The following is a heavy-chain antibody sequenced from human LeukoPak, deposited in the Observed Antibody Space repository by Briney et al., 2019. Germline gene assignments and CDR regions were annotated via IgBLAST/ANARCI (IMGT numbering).Heavy chain of an antibody. D-gene: IGHD3-16*02. CDR2: IYTSGST. J-gene: IGHJ4*02. Sequence: SQTLSLTCTVSGGSISSGSYYWSWIRQPAGKGLDWIGRIYTSGSTNYNPSLKTRVTISVDTSKNQFSLKLSSVTAADTAVYYCARGVDTRSYRYKDYWGQGTLVTVSS. V-gene: IGHV4-61*02. CDR3: ARGVDTRSYRYKDY. CDR1: GGSISSGSYY.